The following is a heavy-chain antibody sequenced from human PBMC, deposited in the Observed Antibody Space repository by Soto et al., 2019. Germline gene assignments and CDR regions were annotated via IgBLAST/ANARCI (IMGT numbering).Heavy chain of an antibody. J-gene: IGHJ5*02. CDR2: IYYSGST. D-gene: IGHD3-10*01. Sequence: SETLSLTCTFSGCSISSYYWSWIRQPPGKGLEWIGYIYYSGSTNYNPSLKSRVTISVDTSKNQFSLKLSSVTAADTAVYYCARSKRDYYGPSWFDPWGQGTLVTVS. CDR1: GCSISSYY. V-gene: IGHV4-59*01. CDR3: ARSKRDYYGPSWFDP.